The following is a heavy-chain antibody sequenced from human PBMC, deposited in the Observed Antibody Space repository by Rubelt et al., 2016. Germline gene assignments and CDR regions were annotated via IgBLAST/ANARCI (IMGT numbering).Heavy chain of an antibody. CDR3: TTDFGYYDSSGFPY. D-gene: IGHD3-22*01. J-gene: IGHJ4*02. Sequence: EVQLVESGGGLVKPGGSLRLSCAASGLTFNNAWMNWVRQAPGKGLEWVGLIKSKTDGGTTDYAAPVKGRFTISRDDSRNTLYLQVNSLKTEDTAVYYCTTDFGYYDSSGFPYWGQGTLVTVSS. V-gene: IGHV3-15*07. CDR2: IKSKTDGGTT. CDR1: GLTFNNAW.